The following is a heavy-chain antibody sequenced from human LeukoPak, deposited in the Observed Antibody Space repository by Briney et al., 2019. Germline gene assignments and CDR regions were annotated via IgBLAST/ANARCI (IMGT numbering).Heavy chain of an antibody. CDR1: GFTFSSYS. V-gene: IGHV3-21*01. CDR2: ISSSSSYI. Sequence: GSLRLSCAASGFTFSSYSMNWVRQAPGKGLEWVSSISSSSSYIYYADSVKGRFTISRDNAKNSLYLQMNSLRAEDTAVYYCAREYSNYGGGYYYYYMDVWGKGTTVTVSS. D-gene: IGHD4-11*01. CDR3: AREYSNYGGGYYYYYMDV. J-gene: IGHJ6*03.